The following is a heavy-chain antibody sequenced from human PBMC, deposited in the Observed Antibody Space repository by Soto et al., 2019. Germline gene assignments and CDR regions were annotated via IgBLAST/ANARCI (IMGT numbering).Heavy chain of an antibody. CDR3: ARDNRYNWNDEGWFDP. D-gene: IGHD1-20*01. CDR1: GYSFSDYD. J-gene: IGHJ5*02. CDR2: MNPNSGNT. V-gene: IGHV1-8*01. Sequence: QVQLVQSGAEVKKPGASVKVSRKASGYSFSDYDINWVRQATGQGPEWMGWMNPNSGNTGYAQKFQGRVTMTWNASINTAYMELSSLGSEDTAVYYCARDNRYNWNDEGWFDPWGQGTLVTVSS.